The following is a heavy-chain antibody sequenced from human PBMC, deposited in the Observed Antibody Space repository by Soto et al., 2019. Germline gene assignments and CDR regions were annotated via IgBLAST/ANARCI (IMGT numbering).Heavy chain of an antibody. J-gene: IGHJ5*02. CDR2: IYYSGNT. CDR3: AVVMFRGSSPHWSGTGFDP. Sequence: SETLSLTCTVSGGSISTGDYYWSWIRQPPGKGLEWIGYIYYSGNTSYKPSLKSRVTVSLDTPKNQFSLNLRSVTAADTAVYYCAVVMFRGSSPHWSGTGFDPWGQGTLVTVSS. V-gene: IGHV4-61*08. CDR1: GGSISTGDYY. D-gene: IGHD3-10*01.